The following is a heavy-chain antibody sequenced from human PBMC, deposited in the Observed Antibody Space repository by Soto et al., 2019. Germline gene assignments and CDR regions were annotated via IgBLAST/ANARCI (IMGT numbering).Heavy chain of an antibody. CDR3: ARSRIAGDYYYGMDV. Sequence: GGSLRLSCAASGFTFSSYGMHWVRQAPGKGLEWVAVIWYDGSNKYYADSVKGRFTISRDNSKNTLYLQMNSLRAEDTAVYYWARSRIAGDYYYGMDVWGQGTTVTVSS. D-gene: IGHD6-13*01. J-gene: IGHJ6*02. CDR2: IWYDGSNK. CDR1: GFTFSSYG. V-gene: IGHV3-33*03.